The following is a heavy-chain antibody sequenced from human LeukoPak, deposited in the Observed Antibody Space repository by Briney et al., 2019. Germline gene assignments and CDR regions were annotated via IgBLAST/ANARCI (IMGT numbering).Heavy chain of an antibody. CDR2: IDPDGGHE. Sequence: GGSLRLSCAASGFSFSSSHISWVRQAPEKGLEWVAHIDPDGGHESFVDSVKGRFTISRDNAKSTLYLQMNTLRAEDTAMYFCARWRGLQSEFDLWGQGTLVTVSS. CDR1: GFSFSSSH. V-gene: IGHV3-7*03. CDR3: ARWRGLQSEFDL. J-gene: IGHJ4*02. D-gene: IGHD3-3*01.